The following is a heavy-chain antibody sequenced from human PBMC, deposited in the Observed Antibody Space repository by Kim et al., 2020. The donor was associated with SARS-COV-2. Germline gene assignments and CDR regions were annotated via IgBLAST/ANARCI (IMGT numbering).Heavy chain of an antibody. J-gene: IGHJ6*02. CDR3: ATGGVYTGYYYYGMDV. Sequence: ASVKVSCKASGYTFTGYYMHWVRQAPGQGLEWMGWINPNSGGTNYAQKFQGRVTMTRDTSISTAYMELSRLRSDDTAVYYCATGGVYTGYYYYGMDVWGQGTTVTVSS. CDR2: INPNSGGT. D-gene: IGHD3-10*01. CDR1: GYTFTGYY. V-gene: IGHV1-2*02.